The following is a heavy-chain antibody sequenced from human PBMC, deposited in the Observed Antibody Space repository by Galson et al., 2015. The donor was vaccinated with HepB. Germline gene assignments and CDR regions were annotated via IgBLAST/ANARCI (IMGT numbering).Heavy chain of an antibody. D-gene: IGHD3-10*01. Sequence: SLRLSCAASGFTFSDYYMSWIRQAPGKGLEWVSYISSSGSTIYYADSVKGRFTISRDNAKNSLYLQMNSLRAEDTAVYYCAGGLAYYYGSGSYSLDAFDIWGQGTMVTVSS. CDR2: ISSSGSTI. CDR1: GFTFSDYY. CDR3: AGGLAYYYGSGSYSLDAFDI. V-gene: IGHV3-11*01. J-gene: IGHJ3*02.